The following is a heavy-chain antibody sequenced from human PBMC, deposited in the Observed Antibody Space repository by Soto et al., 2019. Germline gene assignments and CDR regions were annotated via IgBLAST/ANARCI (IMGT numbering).Heavy chain of an antibody. V-gene: IGHV3-23*01. Sequence: EVQLLKSGGDLIQPGGSLRLSCAASGFSFSSYSMSWVRQAPGKGLEWVSGMSATGGSTYYADSVKGRFIISRDNSRKTLYLQMNSLRADDTAVYYCAKSWGDTWQESAFDIWGLGTMVTVSA. CDR2: MSATGGST. D-gene: IGHD5-18*01. CDR1: GFSFSSYS. J-gene: IGHJ3*02. CDR3: AKSWGDTWQESAFDI.